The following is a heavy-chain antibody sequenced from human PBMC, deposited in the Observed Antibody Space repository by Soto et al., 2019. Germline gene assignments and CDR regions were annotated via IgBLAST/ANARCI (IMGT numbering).Heavy chain of an antibody. CDR1: GFTFSNFA. CDR2: ISSSGDTT. Sequence: SGGSLRLSCAASGFTFSNFAMTWVRQAPGKGLEWVSSISSSGDTTFHADSVRGRFTISRDNSNSALYMQMNSLRAEDTAVYYCAKGAGATYYFYAVDVWAQGTTVTVSS. J-gene: IGHJ6*02. CDR3: AKGAGATYYFYAVDV. V-gene: IGHV3-23*01.